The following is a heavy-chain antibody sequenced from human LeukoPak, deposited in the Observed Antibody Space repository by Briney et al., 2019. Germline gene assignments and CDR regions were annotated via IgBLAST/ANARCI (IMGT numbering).Heavy chain of an antibody. V-gene: IGHV4-4*09. D-gene: IGHD6-13*01. CDR2: IYTSGST. J-gene: IGHJ1*01. CDR3: ASYRQQLFDH. CDR1: AGAISRHY. Sequence: AETLSLTCTVAAGAISRHYWSWIRQPPGKGLVWLGYIYTSGSTNYNPSLKSRVTLPVDTSKNQFSLKLSSVTAADTAVYSCASYRQQLFDHWGQGTLVTVSS.